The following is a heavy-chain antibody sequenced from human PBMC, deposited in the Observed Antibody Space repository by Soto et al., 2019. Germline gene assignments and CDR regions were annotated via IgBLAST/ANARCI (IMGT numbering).Heavy chain of an antibody. CDR3: ATVHSSSRSFDY. D-gene: IGHD6-6*01. CDR2: TGLNGRTT. V-gene: IGHV3-23*01. J-gene: IGHJ4*02. CDR1: GFTFSIYA. Sequence: GSLSLSFAASGFTFSIYAMSWVRQAPGKGLEWVSTTGLNGRTTYYADSVKGRFTVSRDNSKNTLDLQMSSLRAEDTAVYYCATVHSSSRSFDYWGQGTLVTVSS.